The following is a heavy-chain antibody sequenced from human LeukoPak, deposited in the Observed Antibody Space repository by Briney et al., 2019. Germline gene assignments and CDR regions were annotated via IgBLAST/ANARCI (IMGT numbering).Heavy chain of an antibody. CDR3: AGGQGWQVNY. CDR2: IKQGGGEK. CDR1: GFTFTSSW. V-gene: IGHV3-7*05. Sequence: GGSLRLSCAASGFTFTSSWMTWVRQAPGKGLEWVANIKQGGGEKYYVDSVKGRFTISRDDAKNSLLLQMNSLRVEDTAVYYCAGGQGWQVNYWGQGTLVTVSS. J-gene: IGHJ4*02. D-gene: IGHD6-19*01.